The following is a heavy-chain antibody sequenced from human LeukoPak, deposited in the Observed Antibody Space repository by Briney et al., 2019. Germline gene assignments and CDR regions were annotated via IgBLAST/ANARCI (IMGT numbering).Heavy chain of an antibody. CDR3: ARHVVRGDYVGWFDP. V-gene: IGHV4-39*01. D-gene: IGHD4-23*01. CDR1: GGSISSSSYY. J-gene: IGHJ5*02. CDR2: IYYSGST. Sequence: SETLSLTCTVSGGSISSSSYYWGWIRQPPGKGLEWIGSIYYSGSTYYNPSLKSRVTISVDTSKNQFSLKLSSVTAADTAVYYCARHVVRGDYVGWFDPWGQGTLVTVSS.